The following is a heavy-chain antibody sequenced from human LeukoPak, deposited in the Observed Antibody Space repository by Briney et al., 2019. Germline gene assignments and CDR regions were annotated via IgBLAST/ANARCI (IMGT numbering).Heavy chain of an antibody. CDR3: AKRGEVSTYYYFES. V-gene: IGHV3-23*01. CDR2: IGSAGGSI. J-gene: IGHJ4*02. D-gene: IGHD2/OR15-2a*01. CDR1: KFTFMNYA. Sequence: GGSLRLSCTASKFTFMNYAMHWVRQAPGKGLEWLSTIGSAGGSIFYADSMKGRFTISRDNSKSTLFLQMDSLRVEDTALYYCAKRGEVSTYYYFESWGQGALVTVSS.